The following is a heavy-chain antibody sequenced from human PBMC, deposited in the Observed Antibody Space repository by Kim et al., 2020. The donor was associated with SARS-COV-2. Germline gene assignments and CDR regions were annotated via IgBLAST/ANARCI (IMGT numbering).Heavy chain of an antibody. J-gene: IGHJ5*02. Sequence: YADSGKGRFTIFRDNARNSLHLQMDSLRADDTALYYCARSGDNSAYRPMNHWGQGTLVTVSS. V-gene: IGHV3-7*01. CDR3: ARSGDNSAYRPMNH. D-gene: IGHD6-19*01.